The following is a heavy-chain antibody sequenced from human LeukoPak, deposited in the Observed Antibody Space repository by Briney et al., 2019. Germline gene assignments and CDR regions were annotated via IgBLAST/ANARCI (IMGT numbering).Heavy chain of an antibody. J-gene: IGHJ5*02. D-gene: IGHD2-2*01. CDR1: GGTFSSYA. Sequence: ASVKVSCKASGGTFSSYAISWVRQAPGQGLEWMGGIIPIFGTANYAQKFQGRVTITADESTSTAYMELSSLRSEDTAVYYCARGLYCSSTSCYGLPRGLWFDPWGQGTLVTVSS. CDR2: IIPIFGTA. CDR3: ARGLYCSSTSCYGLPRGLWFDP. V-gene: IGHV1-69*01.